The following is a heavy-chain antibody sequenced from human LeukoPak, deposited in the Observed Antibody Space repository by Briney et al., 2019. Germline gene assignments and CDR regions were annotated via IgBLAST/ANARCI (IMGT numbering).Heavy chain of an antibody. D-gene: IGHD2-2*02. CDR1: GGSISSYY. CDR3: ARDVAAGKYCSSTGCYMNWFDP. J-gene: IGHJ5*02. V-gene: IGHV4-59*12. CDR2: IYYSGST. Sequence: PSETLSLTCTVSGGSISSYYWSWIRQPPGRELEWIGYIYYSGSTNYNPSLKSRVTMSVDTSKNQFSLKLSSVTAADTAVYYCARDVAAGKYCSSTGCYMNWFDPWGQGTLVTVSS.